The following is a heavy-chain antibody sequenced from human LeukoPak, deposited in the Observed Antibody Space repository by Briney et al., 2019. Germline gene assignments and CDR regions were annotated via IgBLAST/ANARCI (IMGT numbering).Heavy chain of an antibody. CDR2: ISAYNGNT. V-gene: IGHV1-18*01. CDR1: GYTFTSYG. CDR3: ASTDHYYDSSGYYATPSDY. Sequence: ASVKVSCKASGYTFTSYGISWVRQAPGQGLEWMGWISAYNGNTNYAQKLQGRVTMTTDTSTSTAYMEPRSLRSDDTAVYYCASTDHYYDSSGYYATPSDYWGQGTLVTVSS. D-gene: IGHD3-22*01. J-gene: IGHJ4*02.